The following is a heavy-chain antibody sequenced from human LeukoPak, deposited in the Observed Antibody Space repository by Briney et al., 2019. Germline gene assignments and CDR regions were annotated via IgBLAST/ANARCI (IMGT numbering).Heavy chain of an antibody. V-gene: IGHV5-51*01. CDR2: IYPGDSTV. J-gene: IGHJ5*02. CDR3: ARRVGSSSSSHQFDP. Sequence: GEALKISWKASGYSFTTYWIGWVRQLPGKGLEWMGIIYPGDSTVRHSPSFQGQVTFSVDTSITTAYLQWSSLKASDTAMYYCARRVGSSSSSHQFDPWGQGTLVTVSS. CDR1: GYSFTTYW. D-gene: IGHD6-6*01.